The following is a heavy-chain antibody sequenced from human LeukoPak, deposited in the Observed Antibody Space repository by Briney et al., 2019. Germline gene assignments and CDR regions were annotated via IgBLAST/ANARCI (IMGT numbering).Heavy chain of an antibody. Sequence: PSETLSLTCTVSGGSISSYYWSWIRQPPGKGLEWIGYIYYSGSTNYNPSLKSRVTISVDTSKNQFSLKLRSVTAADTAVYYCASHSSSWYGVDYYYYGMDVWGQGTTVTVSS. CDR3: ASHSSSWYGVDYYYYGMDV. D-gene: IGHD6-13*01. J-gene: IGHJ6*02. CDR1: GGSISSYY. CDR2: IYYSGST. V-gene: IGHV4-59*01.